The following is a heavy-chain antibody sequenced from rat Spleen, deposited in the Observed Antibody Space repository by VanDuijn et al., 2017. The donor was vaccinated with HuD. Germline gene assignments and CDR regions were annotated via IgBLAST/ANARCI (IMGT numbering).Heavy chain of an antibody. J-gene: IGHJ2*01. CDR3: ARRHYGYTDYFDY. CDR2: INYDDSTI. V-gene: IGHV5-29*01. D-gene: IGHD1-9*01. Sequence: EVQLVESGGGLVQPRKSLKLSCAASGFTFSNYGIHWIRQAPTKGLEWVATINYDDSTIYYRDSVKGRFTISRDNAKSTLSLQMDSLRSEDTATYYCARRHYGYTDYFDYWGQGVMVTVSS. CDR1: GFTFSNYG.